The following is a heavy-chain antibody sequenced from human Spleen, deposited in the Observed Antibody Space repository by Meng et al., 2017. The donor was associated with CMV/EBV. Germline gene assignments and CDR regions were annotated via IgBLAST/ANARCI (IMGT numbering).Heavy chain of an antibody. CDR2: IYFSGST. D-gene: IGHD6-25*01. V-gene: IGHV4-31*03. J-gene: IGHJ6*02. Sequence: SETLSLTCTVSGDSLSSGGFFWSWIRQHPGKGLEWIGYIYFSGSTYYNPSLKSRVTISLDTSKNQFTLKLSSVTAADTAVYYCARRHYYYYGMDVWGQGTTVTVSS. CDR1: GDSLSSGGFF. CDR3: ARRHYYYYGMDV.